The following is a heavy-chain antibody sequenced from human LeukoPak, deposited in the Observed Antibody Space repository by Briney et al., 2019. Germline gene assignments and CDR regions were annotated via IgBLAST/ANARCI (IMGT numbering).Heavy chain of an antibody. CDR1: GFTFSSYA. V-gene: IGHV3-30-3*01. CDR3: ARGYSSGWYYFDY. J-gene: IGHJ4*02. CDR2: ISYDGSNK. D-gene: IGHD6-19*01. Sequence: PGGSLRLSCAASGFTFSSYAMHWVRQAPGKGLEWVAVISYDGSNKYYADSVKGRFTISRDNSKNTLYLQMNSLRAEDTAVYYCARGYSSGWYYFDYWGQGTLATVSS.